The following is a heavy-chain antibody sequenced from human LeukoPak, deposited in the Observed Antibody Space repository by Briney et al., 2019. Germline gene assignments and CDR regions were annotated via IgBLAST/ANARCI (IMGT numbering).Heavy chain of an antibody. CDR2: ISYDGSNK. J-gene: IGHJ6*02. D-gene: IGHD6-13*01. Sequence: GGSLRLSCAASGFTFSSYSMNWVRQAPGKGLEWVAVISYDGSNKYYADSVKGRFTISRDNSKNTLYLQMNSLRAEDTAVYYCAKDTGYSSSWYADYYGMDVWGQGTTVTVSS. V-gene: IGHV3-30*18. CDR1: GFTFSSYS. CDR3: AKDTGYSSSWYADYYGMDV.